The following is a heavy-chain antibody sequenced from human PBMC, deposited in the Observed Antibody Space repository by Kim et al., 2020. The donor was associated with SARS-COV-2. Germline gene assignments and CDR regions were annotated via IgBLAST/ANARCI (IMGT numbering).Heavy chain of an antibody. CDR1: GFTFSSYA. J-gene: IGHJ4*02. CDR2: ISGSGGST. D-gene: IGHD3-3*01. V-gene: IGHV3-23*01. CDR3: AKPGRGFGVVITQVYFDY. Sequence: GGSLRLSCAASGFTFSSYAMSGVRQAPGKGLEWVSAISGSGGSTYYADSVKGRFTISRDNSKNTLYLQMNSLRAEDTAVYYCAKPGRGFGVVITQVYFDYWGQGTLVTVSS.